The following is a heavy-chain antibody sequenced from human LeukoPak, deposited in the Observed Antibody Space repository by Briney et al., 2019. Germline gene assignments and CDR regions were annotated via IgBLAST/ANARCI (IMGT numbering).Heavy chain of an antibody. V-gene: IGHV1-69*13. Sequence: ASVKVSCKASGGTFSSYAISWVRQAPGQGLEWMGGIIPIFGTANYAQKFQVRVTITADESTSTAYLELSSLRSEDTAMYYCARESGYCSSTSCFPFDYWGQGTLVTVSS. J-gene: IGHJ4*02. CDR1: GGTFSSYA. D-gene: IGHD2-2*01. CDR2: IIPIFGTA. CDR3: ARESGYCSSTSCFPFDY.